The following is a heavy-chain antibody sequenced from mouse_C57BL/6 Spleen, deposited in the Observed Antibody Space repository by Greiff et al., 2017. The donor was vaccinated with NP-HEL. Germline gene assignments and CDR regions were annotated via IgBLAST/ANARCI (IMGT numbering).Heavy chain of an antibody. J-gene: IGHJ2*01. CDR3: ARKTGPWYFDY. Sequence: DVQLQESGGGLVKPGGSLKLSCAASGFTFSDYGMHWVRQAPEKGLEWVAYISSGSSTIYYADTVKGRFTISRDNAKNTLFLQMTSLRSEDTAMYYCARKTGPWYFDYWGQGTTLTVSS. CDR1: GFTFSDYG. V-gene: IGHV5-17*01. D-gene: IGHD4-1*01. CDR2: ISSGSSTI.